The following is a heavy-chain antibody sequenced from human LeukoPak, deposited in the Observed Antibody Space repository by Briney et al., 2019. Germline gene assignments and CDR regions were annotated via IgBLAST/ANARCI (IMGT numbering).Heavy chain of an antibody. V-gene: IGHV3-53*01. D-gene: IGHD3-22*01. CDR1: GFTVSSNY. Sequence: GGSLRLSCAASGFTVSSNYTSWVRQAPGKGLEWVSVIYSGGSTYYADSVKGRFTISRDNSKNTLYLQMNSLRAEDTAVYYCAREGYYYDSSGYYYFDYWGQGTLVTVSS. CDR3: AREGYYYDSSGYYYFDY. CDR2: IYSGGST. J-gene: IGHJ4*02.